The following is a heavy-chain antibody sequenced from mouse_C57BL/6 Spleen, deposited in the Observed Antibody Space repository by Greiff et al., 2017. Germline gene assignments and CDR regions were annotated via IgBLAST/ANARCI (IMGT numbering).Heavy chain of an antibody. J-gene: IGHJ4*01. D-gene: IGHD1-1*01. CDR2: INPNNGGT. V-gene: IGHV1-18*01. CDR1: GYTFTDYN. CDR3: ARGYYGSHYYAMDY. Sequence: EVQLQQSGPELVKPGASVKIPCKASGYTFTDYNMDWVKQSHGKSLEWIGDINPNNGGTIYNQKFKGKATFTVDKSSSTAYMELRSLTSEDTAVYYCARGYYGSHYYAMDYWGQGTSVTVSS.